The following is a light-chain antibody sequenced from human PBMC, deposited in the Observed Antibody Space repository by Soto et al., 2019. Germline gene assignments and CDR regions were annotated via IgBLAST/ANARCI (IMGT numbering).Light chain of an antibody. CDR1: QGISSY. CDR3: QQYYSYPAIT. CDR2: AAS. J-gene: IGKJ5*01. V-gene: IGKV1-8*01. Sequence: IRVSQSPSSFSSTTGDRVTITCRASQGISSYLAWYQQKPGKAPKLLIYAASTLQSGVPSRFSGSGSGTDFTLTISCLQSEDFATYYCQQYYSYPAITFGQGTLLEI.